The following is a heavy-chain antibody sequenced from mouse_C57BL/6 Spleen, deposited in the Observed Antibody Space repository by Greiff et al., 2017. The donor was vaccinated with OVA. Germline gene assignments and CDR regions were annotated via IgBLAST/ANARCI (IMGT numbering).Heavy chain of an antibody. V-gene: IGHV1-80*01. D-gene: IGHD1-1*01. CDR1: GYAFSSYW. J-gene: IGHJ2*01. Sequence: QVQLKESGAELVKPGASVKISCKASGYAFSSYWMNWVKQRPGQGLEWIGQIYPGDGDTNYNGKFKGTATLTADKSSSTAYMQLSSLTSEDSAVYFCARRTTPVASYFDYWGQGTTLTVSS. CDR2: IYPGDGDT. CDR3: ARRTTPVASYFDY.